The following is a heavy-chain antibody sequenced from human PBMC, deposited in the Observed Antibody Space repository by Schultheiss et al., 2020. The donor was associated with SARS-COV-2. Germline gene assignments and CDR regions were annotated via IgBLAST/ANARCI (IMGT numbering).Heavy chain of an antibody. CDR2: INHSGST. CDR3: ARRGSSSTGNYYYYMDV. J-gene: IGHJ6*03. V-gene: IGHV4-4*02. D-gene: IGHD6-6*01. CDR1: GGSISSSNW. Sequence: SETLSLTCAVSGGSISSSNWWSWVRQPPGKGLEWIGEINHSGSTNYNPSLKSRVTISVDTSKNQFSLKLSSVTAADTAVYYCARRGSSSTGNYYYYMDVWGKGTTVTVSS.